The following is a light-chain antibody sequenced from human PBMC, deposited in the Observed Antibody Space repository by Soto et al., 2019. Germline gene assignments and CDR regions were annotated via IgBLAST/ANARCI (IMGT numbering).Light chain of an antibody. CDR3: QTWATGIQNVV. CDR1: SGHSSYA. CDR2: LNSDGSH. Sequence: QPVLIQSPSASASLGASVKLTCTLSSGHSSYAIAWHQQQPEKGPRYLMKLNSDGSHSKGDGIPDRFSGSSSGAERYLTISSLQSEDEADYYCQTWATGIQNVVFGGGTKVTVL. J-gene: IGLJ2*01. V-gene: IGLV4-69*01.